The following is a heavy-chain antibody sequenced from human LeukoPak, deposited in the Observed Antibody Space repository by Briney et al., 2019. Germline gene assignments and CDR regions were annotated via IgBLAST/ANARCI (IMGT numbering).Heavy chain of an antibody. V-gene: IGHV3-74*01. CDR1: GFTFSSYW. J-gene: IGHJ4*02. D-gene: IGHD2-2*01. CDR3: ARDQGCTSTNCYSLFFHY. CDR2: INNDGISA. Sequence: PGGSLRLSCAASGFTFSSYWMHWVRQAPGKGLVWVSRINNDGISANYADSVKGRFTISRDNAKNTLYLQMNSLRAEDTAVYYCARDQGCTSTNCYSLFFHYWGQGTLVTVSS.